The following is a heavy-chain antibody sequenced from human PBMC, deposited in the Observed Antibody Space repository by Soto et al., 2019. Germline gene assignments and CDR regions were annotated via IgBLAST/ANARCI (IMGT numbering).Heavy chain of an antibody. CDR2: ISYDGSNK. CDR1: GFTFSRYG. J-gene: IGHJ4*02. V-gene: IGHV3-30*18. Sequence: QVQLVESGGGVVQPGRSLRLSCAASGFTFSRYGMHWVRQAPGKGLEWVAVISYDGSNKYYADSVKGRFTISRDNSKNTLYLQMNSLRAEDTAVYYCAKGTGAVAGTDYFDYWGQGTLVTVSS. CDR3: AKGTGAVAGTDYFDY. D-gene: IGHD6-19*01.